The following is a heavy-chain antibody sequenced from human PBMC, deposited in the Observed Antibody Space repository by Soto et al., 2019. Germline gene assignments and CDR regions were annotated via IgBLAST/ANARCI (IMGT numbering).Heavy chain of an antibody. CDR3: ASGIEGWYQGRYYGGVDV. CDR2: IYYSGST. Sequence: QVQLQESGPGLVKPSETLSLTCTVSGGSVSSGSYYWSWLRQPPGKGREWLGNIYYSGSTNYDPPPESTVTRSVDPYKSPVSLALSSVSAAETAVFSCASGIEGWYQGRYYGGVDVWGEGTAVTASP. J-gene: IGHJ6*04. D-gene: IGHD6-19*01. CDR1: GGSVSSGSYY. V-gene: IGHV4-61*01.